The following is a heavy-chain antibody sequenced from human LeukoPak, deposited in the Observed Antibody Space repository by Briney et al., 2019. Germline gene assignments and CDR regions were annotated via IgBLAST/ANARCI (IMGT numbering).Heavy chain of an antibody. CDR1: AFTFTTYS. CDR3: ASLIPYYYDSSTYSPGDY. Sequence: GGSLRLSCAASAFTFTTYSMNWVRQAPGKGLEWLSYISSSSNTIYYADSVKGRFTISRDNAKNALYLQMNSLRAEDTAVYYCASLIPYYYDSSTYSPGDYWGQGTLVTVSS. V-gene: IGHV3-48*01. J-gene: IGHJ4*02. D-gene: IGHD3-22*01. CDR2: ISSSSNTI.